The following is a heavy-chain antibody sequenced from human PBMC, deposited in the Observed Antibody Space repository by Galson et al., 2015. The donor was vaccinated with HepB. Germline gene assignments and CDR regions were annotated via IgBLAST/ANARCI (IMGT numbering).Heavy chain of an antibody. V-gene: IGHV3-66*02. CDR2: IYSGGST. Sequence: SLRLSCAASGFTVSSNYMSWVRQAPGKGLEWVSVIYSGGSTYYADSVKGRFTISRDNSKNTLYLQMNSLRAEDTAVYYCARVEPLNPSYYYYGMDVWGQGTTVTVSS. D-gene: IGHD1-14*01. CDR3: ARVEPLNPSYYYYGMDV. J-gene: IGHJ6*02. CDR1: GFTVSSNY.